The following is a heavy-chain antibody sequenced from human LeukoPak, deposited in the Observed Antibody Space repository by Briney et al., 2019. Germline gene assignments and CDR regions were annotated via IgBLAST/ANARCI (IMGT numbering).Heavy chain of an antibody. CDR1: GYTFTSYG. D-gene: IGHD3-22*01. Sequence: GASVKVSCKASGYTFTSYGISWVRQAPGQGLEWMGWISAYNGNTNYAQKLQGRVNMTTDTSTSTAYMELRSLRSDDTAVYYCARGSTARYYYDRSGYYRGAVDYWGQGTLATVSS. V-gene: IGHV1-18*01. CDR2: ISAYNGNT. J-gene: IGHJ4*02. CDR3: ARGSTARYYYDRSGYYRGAVDY.